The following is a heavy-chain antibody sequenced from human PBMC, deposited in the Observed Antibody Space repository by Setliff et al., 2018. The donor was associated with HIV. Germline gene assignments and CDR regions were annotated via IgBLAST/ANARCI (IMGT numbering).Heavy chain of an antibody. CDR2: IYHSGIT. D-gene: IGHD3-22*01. Sequence: PSETLSLTCTVSGYSISSGYYWGWIRQPPGKGLEWIGSIYHSGITHYNPSLKSRVTISGQTSNNQFSLQLTSVTAADTAVYYCVRQGAGYYYDSSEYYTGNGFDMWGQGTMVTVSS. CDR1: GYSISSGYY. V-gene: IGHV4-38-2*02. J-gene: IGHJ3*02. CDR3: VRQGAGYYYDSSEYYTGNGFDM.